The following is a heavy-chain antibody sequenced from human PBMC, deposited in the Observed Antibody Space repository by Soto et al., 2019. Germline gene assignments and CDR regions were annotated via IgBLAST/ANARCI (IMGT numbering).Heavy chain of an antibody. CDR1: GGSFSGYY. D-gene: IGHD3-3*01. CDR2: INHSGST. J-gene: IGHJ5*02. CDR3: ARPAKSDFWSGYYSNWFDP. V-gene: IGHV4-34*01. Sequence: TSETLSLTCAVYGGSFSGYYWSWIRQPPGKGLEWIGEINHSGSTNYNPSLKSRVTISVDTSKNQFSLKLSSVTAADTAVYYCARPAKSDFWSGYYSNWFDPWGQGTLVTVSS.